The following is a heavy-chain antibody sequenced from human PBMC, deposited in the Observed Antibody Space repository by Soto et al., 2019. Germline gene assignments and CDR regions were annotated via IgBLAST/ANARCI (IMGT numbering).Heavy chain of an antibody. V-gene: IGHV1-18*01. CDR1: GYTFTSYG. CDR2: ISAYNGNT. Sequence: QVQLVQSGAEVKKPGASVKVSCKASGYTFTSYGISWVRQAPGQGLEWMGWISAYNGNTNYAQKLQGRLTMNTDTSTSTDYMELRRLRSDDTAVYYCARDGYDGSGTDAFDIWGQGTMVTVSS. D-gene: IGHD3-10*01. CDR3: ARDGYDGSGTDAFDI. J-gene: IGHJ3*02.